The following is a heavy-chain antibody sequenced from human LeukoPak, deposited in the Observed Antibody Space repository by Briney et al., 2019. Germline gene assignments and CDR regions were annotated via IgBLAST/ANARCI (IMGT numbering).Heavy chain of an antibody. CDR3: ARAGGTAMVEGY. CDR2: INPSGGST. J-gene: IGHJ4*02. V-gene: IGHV1-46*01. D-gene: IGHD5-18*01. CDR1: GYTFTSYY. Sequence: GASVTVSFTASGYTFTSYYMHWVRQAPGQGLEWVGIINPSGGSTSYAQKFQGRVTMTRDTSTTTVYMELSSLRSEDTAVYYCARAGGTAMVEGYWGQGTLVTVSS.